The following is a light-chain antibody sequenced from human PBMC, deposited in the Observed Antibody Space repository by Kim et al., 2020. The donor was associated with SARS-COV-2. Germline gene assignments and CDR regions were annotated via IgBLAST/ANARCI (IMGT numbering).Light chain of an antibody. CDR2: QGS. Sequence: SYELTQPPSVSVSPGQTASITCSGDKLGDKYACCYQQKPGQSPVVVIHQGSKRPSGIPERFSGSNSGNTATLTISGTQAMDEADYYCQAWDISCAVVFGG. CDR1: KLGDKY. J-gene: IGLJ2*01. V-gene: IGLV3-1*01. CDR3: QAWDISCAVV.